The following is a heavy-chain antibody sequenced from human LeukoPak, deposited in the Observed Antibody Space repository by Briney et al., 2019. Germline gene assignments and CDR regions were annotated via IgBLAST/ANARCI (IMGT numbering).Heavy chain of an antibody. D-gene: IGHD6-6*01. CDR1: GFIFGDYA. V-gene: IGHV3-49*04. CDR3: IRGLGSSAN. Sequence: GGSLRLSCAASGFIFGDYAMTWVRQAPGKGLGWVGFIRGKAHGGTTEYAASVKGRFTVSRDDSKSIAYLQMNSLKTEDTAVYYCIRGLGSSANWGQGTLVTVSS. CDR2: IRGKAHGGTT. J-gene: IGHJ4*02.